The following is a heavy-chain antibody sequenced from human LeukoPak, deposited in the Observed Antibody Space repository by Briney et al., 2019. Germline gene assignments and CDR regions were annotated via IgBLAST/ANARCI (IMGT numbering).Heavy chain of an antibody. CDR2: ISGSGGST. V-gene: IGHV3-23*01. CDR3: AKVRQFLDAFDI. D-gene: IGHD2/OR15-2a*01. CDR1: GFTFSSYA. Sequence: GGSLRLSCAASGFTFSSYAMSWVHQAPGKGLEWVSAISGSGGSTYYADSVKGRFTISRDNSKNTLYLQMNSLRAEDTAVYYCAKVRQFLDAFDIWGQGTMVTVSS. J-gene: IGHJ3*02.